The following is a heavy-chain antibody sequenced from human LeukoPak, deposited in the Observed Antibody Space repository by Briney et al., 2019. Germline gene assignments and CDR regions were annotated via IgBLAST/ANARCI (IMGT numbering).Heavy chain of an antibody. V-gene: IGHV3-21*03. CDR1: GFTFSSYT. CDR2: ISSSINYI. J-gene: IGHJ4*02. CDR3: TTDFLQGYFVD. Sequence: GGSLRLSCAASGFTFSSYTMSWVREAPGKGLEWVSSISSSINYIYHADSVKGRFTISRDDAQNSVYLQMNSLKTEDTAMYYCTTDFLQGYFVDWGQGTPVTVSS.